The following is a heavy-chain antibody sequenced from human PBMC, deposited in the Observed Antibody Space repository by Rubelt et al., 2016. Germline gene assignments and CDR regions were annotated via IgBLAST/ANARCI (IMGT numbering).Heavy chain of an antibody. CDR3: ARLRGSPQGAAFDI. D-gene: IGHD1-26*01. V-gene: IGHV5-51*01. Sequence: EVQLVQSGAEVKKPGESLKISCKGSGYSFTTYWIGWVRQMPGQGLECMGLIYPGDSETRYSRACKGQVTISADKASGTAYLQWSRLKAWDTAMYYCARLRGSPQGAAFDIWGQGTMVTVSS. CDR2: IYPGDSET. J-gene: IGHJ3*02. CDR1: GYSFTTYW.